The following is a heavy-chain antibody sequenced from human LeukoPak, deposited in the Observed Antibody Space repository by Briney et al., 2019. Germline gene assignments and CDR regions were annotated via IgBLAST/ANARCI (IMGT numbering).Heavy chain of an antibody. V-gene: IGHV3-33*08. Sequence: PGGSLRLSCAASGFTFSSYGMHWVRQAPGKGLEWVAVIWYDGSNKYYADSVKGRFTISRDNSKNTLYLQMNSLRAEDTAVYYCARDTVVGAGIFDYWGQGTLVTVSS. D-gene: IGHD1-26*01. CDR3: ARDTVVGAGIFDY. CDR2: IWYDGSNK. J-gene: IGHJ4*02. CDR1: GFTFSSYG.